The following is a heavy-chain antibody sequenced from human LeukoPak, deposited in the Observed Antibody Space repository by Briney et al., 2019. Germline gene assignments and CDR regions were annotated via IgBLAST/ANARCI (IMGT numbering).Heavy chain of an antibody. CDR3: ARGSCSTTNCPSFDY. J-gene: IGHJ4*02. CDR2: ITSSSTYI. D-gene: IGHD2-2*01. Sequence: GGSLRLSCAASGFTFSSYAMSWVRQAPGKGLEWVSSITSSSTYIYYADLVKGRFTISRDNAKNSLYLQMGSLRAEDMAVYYCARGSCSTTNCPSFDYWGQGTLVTVSS. V-gene: IGHV3-21*01. CDR1: GFTFSSYA.